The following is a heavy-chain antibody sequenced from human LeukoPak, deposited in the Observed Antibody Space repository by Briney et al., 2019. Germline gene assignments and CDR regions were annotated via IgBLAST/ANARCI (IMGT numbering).Heavy chain of an antibody. J-gene: IGHJ4*02. CDR1: GGTFGTFA. D-gene: IGHD3-22*01. V-gene: IGHV1-69*04. Sequence: SVKVSCKASGGTFGTFAISWVRQAPGQGLEWMGRIISILDIPNYAQKFQGRVTITADKSTSTAFMELRSLRSEDTAVYYCARDLGYYYDSNAYIAPDYWGQGTLVTVSS. CDR3: ARDLGYYYDSNAYIAPDY. CDR2: IISILDIP.